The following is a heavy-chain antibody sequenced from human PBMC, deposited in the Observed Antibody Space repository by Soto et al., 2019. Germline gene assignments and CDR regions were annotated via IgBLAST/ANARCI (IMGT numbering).Heavy chain of an antibody. J-gene: IGHJ4*02. V-gene: IGHV3-23*01. D-gene: IGHD4-17*01. CDR3: ARDHGDGLDY. CDR2: ISGSGGST. CDR1: GFTFSSYA. Sequence: GGSLRLSCAASGFTFSSYAMSWARQAPGKGLEWVSAISGSGGSTYYADSVKGRFTISRDNSKNTLYLQMNSLRAVDTAVYYCARDHGDGLDYWGQGTLVTVSS.